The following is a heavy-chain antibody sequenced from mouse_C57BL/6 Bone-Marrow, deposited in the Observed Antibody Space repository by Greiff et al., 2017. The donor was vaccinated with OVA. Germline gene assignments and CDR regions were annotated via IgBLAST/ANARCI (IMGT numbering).Heavy chain of an antibody. CDR1: GFTFSNYW. J-gene: IGHJ1*03. CDR2: IRLKSDNYAT. V-gene: IGHV6-3*01. CDR3: TGQGSYFDV. Sequence: EVKVEESGGGLVQPGGSMKLSCVASGFTFSNYWMNWVRQSPEKGLEWVAQIRLKSDNYATHYAESVKGRFTISRDDSKSSVYLQMNNLRAEDTGIYYCTGQGSYFDVWGTGTTVTVSS.